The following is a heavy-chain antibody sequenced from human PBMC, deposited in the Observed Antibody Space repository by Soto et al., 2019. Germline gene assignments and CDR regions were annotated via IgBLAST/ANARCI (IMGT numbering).Heavy chain of an antibody. J-gene: IGHJ4*02. CDR1: GFTFNNYA. CDR3: AKGRGGSGSLTPRVDF. D-gene: IGHD3-10*01. V-gene: IGHV3-23*01. Sequence: EVQLLESGGGLVQPGGSLRLSCAASGFTFNNYAMTWVRQAPGKGLEWVPGISGGGDTTSYADSVKGRFTVSRDGSKNTLYLQMSSLRAEDTALYYCAKGRGGSGSLTPRVDFWGQGTLVTVSS. CDR2: ISGGGDTT.